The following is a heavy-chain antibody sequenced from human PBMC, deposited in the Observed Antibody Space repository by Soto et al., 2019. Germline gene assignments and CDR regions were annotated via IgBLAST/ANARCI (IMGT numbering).Heavy chain of an antibody. CDR3: ASGYATSGYNVEYFQH. CDR1: GGSLSSGGCC. D-gene: IGHD3-22*01. J-gene: IGHJ1*01. CDR2: IYYSGST. Sequence: SETLSPTRTVSGGSLSSGGCCWGWIPPHPGKGLEWIGYIYYSGSTYYNPSLKSRVTISVDTSKNQFSLKLSSVTAADTAVYYCASGYATSGYNVEYFQHWGQGTLVTVS. V-gene: IGHV4-31*02.